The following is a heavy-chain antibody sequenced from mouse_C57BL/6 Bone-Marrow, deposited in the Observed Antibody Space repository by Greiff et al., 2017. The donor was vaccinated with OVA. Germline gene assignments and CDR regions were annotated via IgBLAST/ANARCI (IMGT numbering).Heavy chain of an antibody. D-gene: IGHD4-1*02. CDR3: APNWDDYYAMDY. CDR1: GFTFSSYA. V-gene: IGHV5-4*03. Sequence: EVKLMESGGGLVKPGGSLKLSCAASGFTFSSYAMSWVRQTPEKRLEWVATISDGGSYTYYPDNVKGRFTISRDNAKNNLYLQLSHLKSEDTAMYYCAPNWDDYYAMDYWGQGTSVTVSS. J-gene: IGHJ4*01. CDR2: ISDGGSYT.